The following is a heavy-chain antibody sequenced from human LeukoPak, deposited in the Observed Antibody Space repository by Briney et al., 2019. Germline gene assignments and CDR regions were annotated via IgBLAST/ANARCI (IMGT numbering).Heavy chain of an antibody. CDR1: GFTFSDYY. Sequence: PGGSLRLSCAASGFTFSDYYMSWIRQAPGKGPEWLSYISPSGIHTPYADSVKGRFTVSRDNAKNSLSLELNRLRVDDTAIYYCARVGSTAEAGTPDYWGQGTLVRVSS. CDR3: ARVGSTAEAGTPDY. V-gene: IGHV3-11*06. J-gene: IGHJ4*02. D-gene: IGHD6-13*01. CDR2: ISPSGIHT.